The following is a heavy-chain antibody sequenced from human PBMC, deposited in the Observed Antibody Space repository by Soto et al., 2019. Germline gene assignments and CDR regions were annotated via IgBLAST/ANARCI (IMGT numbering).Heavy chain of an antibody. J-gene: IGHJ4*02. CDR3: ARGPLEPVVDY. CDR2: IWYDGSNE. Sequence: QVQLVESGGGVVQPGRSLRLSCATSGFTFNTYGMHWVRQAPGTGLEWVAVIWYDGSNEYYADFVKGRFTISRDNSKNTVDLQMNRLRAYDTAVYYCARGPLEPVVDYWGQVTLVTV. CDR1: GFTFNTYG. V-gene: IGHV3-33*01. D-gene: IGHD6-19*01.